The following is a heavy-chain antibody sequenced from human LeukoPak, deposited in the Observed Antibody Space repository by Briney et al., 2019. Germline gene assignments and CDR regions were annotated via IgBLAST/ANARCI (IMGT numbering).Heavy chain of an antibody. CDR2: INQDGSEK. V-gene: IGHV3-7*01. D-gene: IGHD5-18*01. Sequence: GGSLRLSCAASGFTFSGHWMNWVRQPPGKGLEWVANINQDGSEKYYVDSVKGRFTISRDNARRSLYLQMNSLRAEDTGLYYCARDPSRRYTYGYGDSWGQGTLVTVSS. CDR3: ARDPSRRYTYGYGDS. J-gene: IGHJ4*02. CDR1: GFTFSGHW.